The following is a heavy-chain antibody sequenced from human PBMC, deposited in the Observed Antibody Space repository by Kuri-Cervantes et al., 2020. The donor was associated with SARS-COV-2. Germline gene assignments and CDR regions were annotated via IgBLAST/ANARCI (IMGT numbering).Heavy chain of an antibody. CDR2: IDPSDSYT. CDR1: GYSFTTYW. D-gene: IGHD4/OR15-4a*01. CDR3: ARRGRKFPDYYFDY. V-gene: IGHV5-10-1*04. Sequence: KVSCKDSGYSFTTYWIIWVRQMPGKGLEWMGRIDPSDSYTNYSPSFQGQVTISADKSISTAYLQWSSLKASDTAVYYCARRGRKFPDYYFDYWGQGTLVTVSS. J-gene: IGHJ4*02.